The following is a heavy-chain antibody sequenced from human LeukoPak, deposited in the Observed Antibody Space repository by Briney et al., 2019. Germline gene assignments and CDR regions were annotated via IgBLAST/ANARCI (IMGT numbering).Heavy chain of an antibody. CDR1: GFTFSSYA. J-gene: IGHJ2*01. D-gene: IGHD2-21*02. CDR3: ARDLGPYCGGDCYSGGYFDL. Sequence: GGSLRLSCAASGFTFSSYAMSWVRQAPGKGLEWVSAISGSGGSTYYADSVKGRFTISRDNAKNSLYLQMNSLRAEDTAVYYCARDLGPYCGGDCYSGGYFDLWGRGTLVTVSS. V-gene: IGHV3-23*01. CDR2: ISGSGGST.